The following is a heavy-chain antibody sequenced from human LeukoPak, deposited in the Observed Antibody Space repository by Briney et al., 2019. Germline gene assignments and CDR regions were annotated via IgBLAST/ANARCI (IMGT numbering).Heavy chain of an antibody. CDR2: INSDGSST. Sequence: GGSLRLSCAASGFTFSSYWMHWVRQAPGKGLVWVSRINSDGSSTSYADSVKGRFTISRDNAKNTLCLQMNSLRAEDTAVYYCARDSSFEGNWFDPWGQGTLVTVSS. J-gene: IGHJ5*02. CDR3: ARDSSFEGNWFDP. D-gene: IGHD3-9*01. CDR1: GFTFSSYW. V-gene: IGHV3-74*01.